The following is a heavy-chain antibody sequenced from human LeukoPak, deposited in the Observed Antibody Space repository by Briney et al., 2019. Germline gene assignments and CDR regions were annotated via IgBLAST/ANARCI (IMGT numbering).Heavy chain of an antibody. Sequence: QAGGSLRLSCAASGFTVSSNYVSWVRQAPGKGLEWVSVIYSGGSTYYADSVKGRFTISRDNSKSTLYLQMNSLRAEDTAVYYCARDRGYSSSPGDYWGQGTLVTVSS. J-gene: IGHJ4*02. D-gene: IGHD6-6*01. CDR1: GFTVSSNY. CDR3: ARDRGYSSSPGDY. V-gene: IGHV3-66*02. CDR2: IYSGGST.